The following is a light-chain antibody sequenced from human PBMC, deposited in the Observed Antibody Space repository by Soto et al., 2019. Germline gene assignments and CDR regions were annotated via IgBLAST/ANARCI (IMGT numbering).Light chain of an antibody. Sequence: EIVLTQSPGTLSLSPGERATLSCKASQSVSSNFFAWYQRKPGQAPRLLIYGASYRATDIPYRFSGSGSGADFTLTIASLEPEDFAVYYCQQYGTSPPTFGQGTKVEI. CDR2: GAS. V-gene: IGKV3-20*01. CDR3: QQYGTSPPT. J-gene: IGKJ1*01. CDR1: QSVSSNF.